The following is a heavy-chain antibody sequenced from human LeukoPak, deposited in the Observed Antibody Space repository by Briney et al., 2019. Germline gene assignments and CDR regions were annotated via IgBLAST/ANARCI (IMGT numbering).Heavy chain of an antibody. CDR1: GGSISNYY. D-gene: IGHD1-26*01. J-gene: IGHJ4*02. CDR2: IYYSGTS. Sequence: PSETLSLTCTVSGGSISNYYLSWIRQPPGKGLEWIGYIYYSGTSNYNPSLKSRVTISVDTSKNQFSLNLSSVTAADTAVYYCARLPVRSHSFDYWGQGTLVTVSS. CDR3: ARLPVRSHSFDY. V-gene: IGHV4-59*12.